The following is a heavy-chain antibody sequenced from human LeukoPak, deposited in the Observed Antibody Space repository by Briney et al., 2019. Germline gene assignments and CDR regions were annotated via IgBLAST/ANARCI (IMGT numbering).Heavy chain of an antibody. CDR2: ISSRSSYI. CDR1: GFTFSSYS. V-gene: IGHV3-21*01. CDR3: ARVGTRMVTIVAPYYMDV. Sequence: GGSLRLSCAASGFTFSSYSMNWVRQAPGKGPEGVSSISSRSSYIYYADSVKGRFTISRDNAQNSLYLQMNSLRAEDTAVYYCARVGTRMVTIVAPYYMDVWGKGTTVTVSS. J-gene: IGHJ6*03. D-gene: IGHD5-24*01.